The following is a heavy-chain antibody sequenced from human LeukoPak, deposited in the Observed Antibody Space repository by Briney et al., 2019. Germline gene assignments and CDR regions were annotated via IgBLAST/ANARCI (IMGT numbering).Heavy chain of an antibody. CDR1: GYTFTSYY. D-gene: IGHD6-13*01. Sequence: ASVKVSCKASGYTFTSYYMHWVRQAPGQGLEWMGIINPSGGSTSYAQNFQGRVTMTRDTSTSTAYMELSSLRSEDTAVYYCARGPLGSSSWYFLDPYFDYWGQGTLVTVSS. J-gene: IGHJ4*02. CDR2: INPSGGST. CDR3: ARGPLGSSSWYFLDPYFDY. V-gene: IGHV1-46*01.